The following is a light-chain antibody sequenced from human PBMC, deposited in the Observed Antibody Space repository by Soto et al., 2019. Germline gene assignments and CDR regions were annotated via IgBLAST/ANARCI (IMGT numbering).Light chain of an antibody. CDR3: QQRSNWPRT. CDR2: DAS. J-gene: IGKJ1*01. V-gene: IGKV3-11*01. CDR1: QSVISS. Sequence: EIVLTQSPATLSLSPGERATLSFRASQSVISSLAWYQQKPGQAPRLLIYDASNRATGIPARFSGSGSGTDFTLTISSLEPEDFAVYYCQQRSNWPRTFGQGTKVDI.